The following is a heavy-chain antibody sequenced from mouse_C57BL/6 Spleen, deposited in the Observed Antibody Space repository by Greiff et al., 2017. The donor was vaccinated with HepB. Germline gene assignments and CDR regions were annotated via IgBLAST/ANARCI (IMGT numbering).Heavy chain of an antibody. D-gene: IGHD1-1*01. CDR3: ACSYYDGSSCGYIDV. J-gene: IGHJ1*03. CDR1: GFTFSSYG. V-gene: IGHV5-6*01. CDR2: ISNGGSYT. Sequence: EVHLVESGGDLVKPGGSLKLSCAASGFTFSSYGMSWVRQTPDKRLEWVATISNGGSYTYYPDSVTGRFTISRDNAKNTLYLQMISLKSEDTALYDCACSYYDGSSCGYIDVWGTGTTVTVSS.